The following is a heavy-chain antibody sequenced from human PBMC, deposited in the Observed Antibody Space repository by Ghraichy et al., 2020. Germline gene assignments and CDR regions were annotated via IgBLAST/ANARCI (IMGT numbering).Heavy chain of an antibody. D-gene: IGHD3-10*01. CDR3: AKDSSGCFRAFYYMDV. V-gene: IGHV3-23*01. J-gene: IGHJ6*03. CDR2: ISGSGGRT. Sequence: GGSLRLSCAASGFTFSSYAMSWVRQAPGKGLEWVSAISGSGGRTYYADSVKGRFTISRDNSKNTLYLQMNSLRAEDTAVYYCAKDSSGCFRAFYYMDVWGQGTTVTVSS. CDR1: GFTFSSYA.